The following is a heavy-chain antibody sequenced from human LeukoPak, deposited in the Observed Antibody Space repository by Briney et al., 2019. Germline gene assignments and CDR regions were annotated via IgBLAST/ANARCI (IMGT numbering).Heavy chain of an antibody. CDR3: ARVSYSYGLYYFDY. V-gene: IGHV3-30-3*01. Sequence: PGGSLRLSCAASGFTFSSYAMHWVRQAPGKGLEWVAVISYDGSNKYYADSVKGRFTISRDNSKNTLYLQMNSLRAEDTAVYYCARVSYSYGLYYFDYWGQGTLVTVSS. CDR1: GFTFSSYA. D-gene: IGHD5-18*01. CDR2: ISYDGSNK. J-gene: IGHJ4*02.